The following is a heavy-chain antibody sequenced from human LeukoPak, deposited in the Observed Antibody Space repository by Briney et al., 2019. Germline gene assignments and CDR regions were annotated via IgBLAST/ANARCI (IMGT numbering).Heavy chain of an antibody. V-gene: IGHV4-59*12. Sequence: PSETLSLTCTVSGGSISSYYWSWIRQPPGKGLEWIGYIYYSWSTYSNPSLKSRVTISVDTSKNQFSLKLSSVTAADTAVYYCARARYYDILTGYYTAYYFDCWGQGTLVTVSS. D-gene: IGHD3-9*01. CDR2: IYYSWST. CDR1: GGSISSYY. CDR3: ARARYYDILTGYYTAYYFDC. J-gene: IGHJ4*02.